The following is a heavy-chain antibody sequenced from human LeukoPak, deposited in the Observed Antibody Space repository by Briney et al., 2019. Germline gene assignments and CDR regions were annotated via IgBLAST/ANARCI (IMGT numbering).Heavy chain of an antibody. CDR2: ISSSGSTI. CDR1: GFTFSSYE. Sequence: GGSLRLSCAASGFTFSSYEMNWVRQAPGKGLEWVSYISSSGSTIYYADSVKGRFTISRDNAKNSLCLQMNSLRAEDTAVYYCARGPPYYYDSSGYPVDFDYWGQGTLVTVSS. J-gene: IGHJ4*02. D-gene: IGHD3-22*01. CDR3: ARGPPYYYDSSGYPVDFDY. V-gene: IGHV3-48*03.